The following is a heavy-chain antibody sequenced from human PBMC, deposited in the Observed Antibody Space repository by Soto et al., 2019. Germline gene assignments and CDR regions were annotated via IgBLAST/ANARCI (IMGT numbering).Heavy chain of an antibody. V-gene: IGHV3-48*03. Sequence: GGSLRLSCAASGFTFSSYEMYWVRQAPGKGLEWVSYISNSGNTIYYADSVKGRFTISRDNAKNSLYLQMNSLRAEDTAVYYCARQLWLRKAFDIWGQGTMVTVSS. CDR3: ARQLWLRKAFDI. CDR1: GFTFSSYE. J-gene: IGHJ3*02. CDR2: ISNSGNTI. D-gene: IGHD5-18*01.